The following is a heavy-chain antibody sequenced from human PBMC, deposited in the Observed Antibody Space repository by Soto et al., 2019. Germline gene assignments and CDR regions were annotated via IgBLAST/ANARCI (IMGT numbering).Heavy chain of an antibody. D-gene: IGHD3-22*01. V-gene: IGHV4-39*01. CDR3: ARQLRGYYDGSGSYPNWFDP. CDR1: GGSISSRSYY. CDR2: YFYTGST. Sequence: PSETLSLTCTVSGGSISSRSYYWGWIRQPPGKGLEWIGSYFYTGSTYYNPSLKSRVITSVDTSKNQVSLKLSSVTAADTAVYYCARQLRGYYDGSGSYPNWFDPWGQGTPVTVSS. J-gene: IGHJ5*02.